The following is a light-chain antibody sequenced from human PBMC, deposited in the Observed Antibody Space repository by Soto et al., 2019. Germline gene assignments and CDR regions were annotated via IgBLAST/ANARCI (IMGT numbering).Light chain of an antibody. CDR2: DGS. V-gene: IGKV3-11*01. J-gene: IGKJ3*01. CDR3: QQRSNWLIS. Sequence: IVLTQSPATLSLSPGERATLSCRASQSVSGYIAWYQQKPGQAPRLLIYDGSHRAAGIPSRFSGSGSGTDFALTISGLEPEDLAVYYCQQRSNWLISFGPGTKVHL. CDR1: QSVSGY.